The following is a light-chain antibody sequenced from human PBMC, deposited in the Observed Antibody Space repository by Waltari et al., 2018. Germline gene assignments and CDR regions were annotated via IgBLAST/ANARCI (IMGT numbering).Light chain of an antibody. V-gene: IGLV4-69*01. CDR1: SGHSNYT. CDR2: VNSDGSH. J-gene: IGLJ3*02. Sequence: QLMLTQSPSASASLGASVKLTCTLSSGHSNYTIAWPQKQPENGPRYLMKVNSDGSHIKGDGIPDRFSGSSSGAERYLTISSLQSEDEADYYCQTGGFGIWVFGGGTKLTVL. CDR3: QTGGFGIWV.